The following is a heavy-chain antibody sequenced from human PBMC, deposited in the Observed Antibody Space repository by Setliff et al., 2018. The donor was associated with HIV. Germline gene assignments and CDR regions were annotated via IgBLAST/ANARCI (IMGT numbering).Heavy chain of an antibody. D-gene: IGHD3-3*01. CDR2: TYFSGST. CDR3: AKSLHVEMFGVVTTYGMDV. Sequence: SETLSLTCTVSGGSISSHYWVWIRQPPGKGLEWIGTTYFSGSTYYNPSLKSRVTMSVDTSENHFSLKLSSVTAADTAIYYCAKSLHVEMFGVVTTYGMDVWGQGTTVTVSS. J-gene: IGHJ6*02. CDR1: GGSISSHY. V-gene: IGHV4-39*02.